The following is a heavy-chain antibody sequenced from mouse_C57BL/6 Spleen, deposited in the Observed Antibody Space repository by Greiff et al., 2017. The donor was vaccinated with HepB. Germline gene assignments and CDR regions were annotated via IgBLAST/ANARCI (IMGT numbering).Heavy chain of an antibody. D-gene: IGHD2-1*01. Sequence: VQLQQPGTELVKPGASVKLSCKASGYTFTSYWMHWVKQRPGQGLEWIGNINPSNGGTNYNEKFKSKATLTVDKSSSTAYMQLSSLTSEDSAVYYCARWGIYYGNPYAMDYWGQGTSVTVSS. CDR3: ARWGIYYGNPYAMDY. CDR2: INPSNGGT. J-gene: IGHJ4*01. CDR1: GYTFTSYW. V-gene: IGHV1-53*01.